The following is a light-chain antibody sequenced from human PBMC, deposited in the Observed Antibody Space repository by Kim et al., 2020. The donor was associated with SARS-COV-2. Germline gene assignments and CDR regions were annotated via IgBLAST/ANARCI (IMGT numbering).Light chain of an antibody. CDR1: TGAVTSGRY. J-gene: IGLJ3*02. V-gene: IGLV7-46*01. CDR2: DTN. Sequence: QAVVTQEPSLTVSPGGAVTLTCGSSTGAVTSGRYPYWFQQKPGPAPRTLIYDTNNRHSWTPARFSGSLLGGKAALTLSSAQPEDEAEYYCSLSNSGAKVFGGGTQLTVL. CDR3: SLSNSGAKV.